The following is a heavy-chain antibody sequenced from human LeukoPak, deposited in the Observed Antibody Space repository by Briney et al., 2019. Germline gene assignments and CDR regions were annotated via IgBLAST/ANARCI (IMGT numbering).Heavy chain of an antibody. J-gene: IGHJ5*02. D-gene: IGHD2-15*01. CDR3: ARALGYCSGGSCTRGYNWFDP. CDR1: GGSISSSDCY. V-gene: IGHV4-39*01. Sequence: TSETLSLTCTVSGGSISSSDCYWGWIRQPPGKGLEWIGSIYYGGSTYYNPSLKSRVTISVDTSMNQFSLKLSFVTTADTAVYYCARALGYCSGGSCTRGYNWFDPWGQRTLVTVPS. CDR2: IYYGGST.